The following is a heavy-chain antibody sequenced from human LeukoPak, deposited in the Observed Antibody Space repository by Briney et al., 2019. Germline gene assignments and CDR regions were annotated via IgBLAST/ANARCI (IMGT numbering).Heavy chain of an antibody. D-gene: IGHD1-26*01. CDR3: AREEALGSGSFDY. Sequence: PSETLSLTCTVSGGSISSYYWSWIRQPPGEGLEWIGYIYYSGSTSYNPSLKSRVTISVDTSKNQFSLKLSSVTAADTAVYYCAREEALGSGSFDYWGQGTLVTVSS. V-gene: IGHV4-59*01. J-gene: IGHJ4*02. CDR1: GGSISSYY. CDR2: IYYSGST.